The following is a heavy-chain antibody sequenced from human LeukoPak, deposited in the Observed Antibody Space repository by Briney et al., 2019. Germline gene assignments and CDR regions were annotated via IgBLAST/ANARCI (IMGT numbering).Heavy chain of an antibody. V-gene: IGHV4-34*01. Sequence: SETLSLTCAVYGGSFSGYYWSWIRQPPGKGLEWIGEINHSGSTNYNPSLKSRVTISVDTSKNQFSLKLSSVTAADTAVYYCARGRRKVGASSATYPWGQGTLVTVSS. CDR3: ARGRRKVGASSATYP. CDR2: INHSGST. J-gene: IGHJ5*02. D-gene: IGHD1-26*01. CDR1: GGSFSGYY.